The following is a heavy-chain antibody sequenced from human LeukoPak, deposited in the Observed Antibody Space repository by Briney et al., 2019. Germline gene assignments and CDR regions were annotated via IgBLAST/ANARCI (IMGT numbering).Heavy chain of an antibody. CDR1: GYTFTGYY. CDR2: INPNSGDT. CDR3: ARDCSSTSCTRGFDP. D-gene: IGHD2-2*01. J-gene: IGHJ5*02. Sequence: ASVKVSCKASGYTFTGYYMHWVRQAPGQGLEWMGWINPNSGDTTFAQKFQGRVTMTRDTSISTAFMELSRLRSDDTAVYYCARDCSSTSCTRGFDPWGQGTLVTVSS. V-gene: IGHV1-2*02.